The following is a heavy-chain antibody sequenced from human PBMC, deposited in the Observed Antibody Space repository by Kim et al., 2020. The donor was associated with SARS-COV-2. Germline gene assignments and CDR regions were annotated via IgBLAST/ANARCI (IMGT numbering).Heavy chain of an antibody. D-gene: IGHD6-13*01. CDR3: AKIPAAAGTPVDY. CDR1: GFTFSSYG. CDR2: ISYDGSNK. Sequence: GGSLRLSCAASGFTFSSYGMHWVRQAPGKGLEWVAVISYDGSNKYYADSVKGRFTISRDNSKNTLYLQMNSLRAEDTAVYYCAKIPAAAGTPVDYWGQGTLVTVSS. V-gene: IGHV3-30*18. J-gene: IGHJ4*02.